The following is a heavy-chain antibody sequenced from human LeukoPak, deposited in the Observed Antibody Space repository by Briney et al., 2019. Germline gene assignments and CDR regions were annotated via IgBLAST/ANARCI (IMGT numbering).Heavy chain of an antibody. CDR3: ARGTELRPRWVEMATIWFDP. J-gene: IGHJ5*02. CDR2: IYYSGST. V-gene: IGHV4-39*01. D-gene: IGHD5-24*01. CDR1: GGSISSSSYY. Sequence: SETLSLTCTVSGGSISSSSYYWGWIRQPPGKGLEWIGSIYYSGSTYYNPSLKSRVTISVDTSKNQFSLKLSSVTAADTAVYYCARGTELRPRWVEMATIWFDPWGQGTLVTVSS.